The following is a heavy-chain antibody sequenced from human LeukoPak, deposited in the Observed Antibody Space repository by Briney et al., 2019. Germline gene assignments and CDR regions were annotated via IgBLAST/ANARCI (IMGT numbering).Heavy chain of an antibody. D-gene: IGHD6-6*01. V-gene: IGHV3-66*01. J-gene: IGHJ4*02. Sequence: GGSLRLSCAASGFTVSTNYMHWVRQAPGKGLEWVSVIYAGGSTYYADSVKGRFTISRDNSKNTLYLQMNSLRAEDTAVYYCASVSSLALYFDYWGQGTLVTVSA. CDR3: ASVSSLALYFDY. CDR1: GFTVSTNY. CDR2: IYAGGST.